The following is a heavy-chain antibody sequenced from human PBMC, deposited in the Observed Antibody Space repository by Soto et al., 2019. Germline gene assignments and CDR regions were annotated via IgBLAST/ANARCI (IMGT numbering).Heavy chain of an antibody. D-gene: IGHD1-26*01. Sequence: ASVKVSCKDSCYTFSNYGISLFRHHNGQGLEWMGGIIPIFGTAIYAQKFQGRVTMTEDTSTDTAYMELSSLRSEDTAVYYCATGPSQGGSYFYWFEPWGQGTLVTVSS. J-gene: IGHJ5*02. CDR2: IIPIFGTA. CDR1: CYTFSNYG. V-gene: IGHV1-69*06. CDR3: ATGPSQGGSYFYWFEP.